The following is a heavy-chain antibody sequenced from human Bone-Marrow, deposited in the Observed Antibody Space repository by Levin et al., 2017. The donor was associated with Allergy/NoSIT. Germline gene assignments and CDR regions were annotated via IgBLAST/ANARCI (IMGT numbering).Heavy chain of an antibody. CDR1: GCNCRTAS. CDR2: ISGSSTII. D-gene: IGHD6-6*01. CDR3: ARDHRSASRSFDL. J-gene: IGHJ3*01. V-gene: IGHV3-21*01. Sequence: GGSLRLSWAAAGCNCRTASSNWVRQAPGKGLEWVSSISGSSTIIFYAESVKGRVTISRDNARNSLFLQMNSLRAEDTATYYCARDHRSASRSFDLWGHGTVVTVSS.